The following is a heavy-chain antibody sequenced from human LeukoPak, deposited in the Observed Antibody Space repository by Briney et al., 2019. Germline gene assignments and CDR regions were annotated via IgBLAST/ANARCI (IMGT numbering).Heavy chain of an antibody. CDR3: ARDQLEVIAAAGLDY. CDR1: GFTFSSYS. D-gene: IGHD6-13*01. Sequence: GGSLRLSCAASGFTFSSYSMNWVRQAPGKGLEWVSYISSSSSTIYYADSVKGRFTISRDNAKNSLYLQMNSLRAEDTAVYYCARDQLEVIAAAGLDYWGQGTLVTVSS. CDR2: ISSSSSTI. J-gene: IGHJ4*02. V-gene: IGHV3-48*04.